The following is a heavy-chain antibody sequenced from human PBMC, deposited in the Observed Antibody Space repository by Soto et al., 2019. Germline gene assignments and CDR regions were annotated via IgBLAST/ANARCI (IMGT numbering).Heavy chain of an antibody. Sequence: SETLSLTGIVSRGSISSGGYYWRWIRQHPLKGLKGVGFFYDTGSTYHNASLKSRLTISVDRSTNQFSLNLSSVTAADTAVYYCARGPGQLGESYYYGMDVWYPGTSVTVSS. J-gene: IGHJ6*02. CDR2: FYDTGST. V-gene: IGHV4-31*03. CDR1: RGSISSGGYY. D-gene: IGHD1-1*01. CDR3: ARGPGQLGESYYYGMDV.